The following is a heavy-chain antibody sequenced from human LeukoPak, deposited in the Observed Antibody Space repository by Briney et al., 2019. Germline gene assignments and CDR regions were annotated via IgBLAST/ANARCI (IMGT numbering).Heavy chain of an antibody. Sequence: PGGSLRLSCAASGFTFSTYWMHWVRQAPGKGLEWVSVLYSGGTTYYLDSVKGRFTISRDSSKNTLYLQMNSLRAEDTAMYYCASEKTGRDYWGQGTQVTVSS. D-gene: IGHD1-1*01. CDR3: ASEKTGRDY. CDR1: GFTFSTYW. J-gene: IGHJ4*02. CDR2: LYSGGTT. V-gene: IGHV3-53*01.